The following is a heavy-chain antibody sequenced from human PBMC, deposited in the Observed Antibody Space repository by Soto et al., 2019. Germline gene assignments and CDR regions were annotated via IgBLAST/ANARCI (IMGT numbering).Heavy chain of an antibody. CDR1: GFTFSSYG. CDR3: AKDFSSWYGDWFDP. Sequence: GGSLRLSCAASGFTFSSYGMHWVRQAPGKGLEWVAVISYDGSNKYYADSVKGRFTISRDNSKNTLYLQMNSLRAEDTAVYYCAKDFSSWYGDWFDPWGQGTLVTVSS. CDR2: ISYDGSNK. J-gene: IGHJ5*02. V-gene: IGHV3-30*18. D-gene: IGHD6-13*01.